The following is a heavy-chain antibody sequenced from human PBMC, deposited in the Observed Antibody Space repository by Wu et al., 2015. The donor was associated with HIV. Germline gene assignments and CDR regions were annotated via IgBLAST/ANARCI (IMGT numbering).Heavy chain of an antibody. CDR3: ARDRQAGTTPQGAFDI. D-gene: IGHD1-1*01. CDR1: GGTFSNYA. V-gene: IGHV1-69*13. Sequence: QVQLVQSGAEVKKPGSSVKISCQTSGGTFSNYAISWVRQAPGQGLEWLGRVIPMFGVPDYGRRFQGRVTITADESTSTAYMELSSLRSEDTAVYYCARDRQAGTTPQGAFDIWGQGTMVTVSS. CDR2: VIPMFGVP. J-gene: IGHJ3*02.